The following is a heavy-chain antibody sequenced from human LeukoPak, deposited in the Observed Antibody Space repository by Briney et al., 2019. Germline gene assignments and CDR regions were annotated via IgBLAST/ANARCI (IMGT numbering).Heavy chain of an antibody. Sequence: GASVKVSCKASGYTFTGYYMHWVRQAPGQGLEWMGWINPNSGGTNYAQKFQSRVTMTRDTSISTAYMELSRLRSDDTAVYYCARSMIAVAGTLTNYYYYGMDVWGQGTTVTVSS. J-gene: IGHJ6*02. CDR1: GYTFTGYY. D-gene: IGHD6-19*01. CDR2: INPNSGGT. CDR3: ARSMIAVAGTLTNYYYYGMDV. V-gene: IGHV1-2*02.